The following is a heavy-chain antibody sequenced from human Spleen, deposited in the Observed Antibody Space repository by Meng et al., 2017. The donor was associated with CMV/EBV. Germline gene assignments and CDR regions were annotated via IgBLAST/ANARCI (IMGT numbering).Heavy chain of an antibody. CDR1: GFTYDHYA. Sequence: SLKISCAASGFTYDHYAMHWVRQAPGKGLEWVSGISWNSGSLGYVDSVRGRFTISRDNAKNSLYLQLNSLRAEDTAVYYCARKYDFWSGWYFDYWGQGTLVTVSS. CDR3: ARKYDFWSGWYFDY. D-gene: IGHD3-3*01. CDR2: ISWNSGSL. J-gene: IGHJ4*02. V-gene: IGHV3-9*01.